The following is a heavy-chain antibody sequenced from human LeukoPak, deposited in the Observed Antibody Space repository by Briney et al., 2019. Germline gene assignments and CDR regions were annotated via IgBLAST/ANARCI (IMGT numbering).Heavy chain of an antibody. J-gene: IGHJ5*02. CDR3: ARDLGQYYDTSDNWFDP. Sequence: GGSLRLSCTASGFTFSNYWMHWVRQAPGKGLVWVSRINSDGINTSYADSVKGRFTISRDNAKNTLNLQMNSLRAEDTAVYYCARDLGQYYDTSDNWFDPWGQGTLVTVSS. CDR2: INSDGINT. V-gene: IGHV3-74*01. D-gene: IGHD3-22*01. CDR1: GFTFSNYW.